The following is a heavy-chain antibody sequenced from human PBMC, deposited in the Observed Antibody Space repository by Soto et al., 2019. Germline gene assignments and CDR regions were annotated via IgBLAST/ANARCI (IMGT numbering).Heavy chain of an antibody. CDR1: GDSVSSNSAA. Sequence: PSQTLSLTCAISGDSVSSNSAAWNWIRQSTSRGLEWLGRTYYRSKWYNDYAVSVKSRITINPDTSKNQFSLQLNSVTPEDTAVYYCARDYSLAVAGPEGAFDPWGQGTLVTVSS. V-gene: IGHV6-1*01. D-gene: IGHD6-19*01. CDR3: ARDYSLAVAGPEGAFDP. J-gene: IGHJ5*02. CDR2: TYYRSKWYN.